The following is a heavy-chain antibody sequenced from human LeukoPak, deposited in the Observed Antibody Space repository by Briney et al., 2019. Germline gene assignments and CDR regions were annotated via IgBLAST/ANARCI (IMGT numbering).Heavy chain of an antibody. Sequence: GASVKVSCKASGYTFTSYGISWVRQAPGQGLEWMGWISAYNGNTNYAQKLQARVTMTTDTSTSTAYMELRSLRSDDTAVYYCAKDLQWELPRGDALDIWGQGTMVTVSS. D-gene: IGHD1-26*01. CDR2: ISAYNGNT. J-gene: IGHJ3*02. CDR3: AKDLQWELPRGDALDI. V-gene: IGHV1-18*01. CDR1: GYTFTSYG.